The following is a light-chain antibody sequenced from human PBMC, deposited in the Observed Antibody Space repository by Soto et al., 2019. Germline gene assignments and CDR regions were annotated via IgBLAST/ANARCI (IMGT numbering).Light chain of an antibody. CDR2: GAS. J-gene: IGKJ4*01. V-gene: IGKV1D-12*01. CDR3: QQTHSFPRT. CDR1: QGISNW. Sequence: DLQMTQSPSSVSASVGDRVTITCRASQGISNWLAWYRQKPGKAPNLLIYGASSLQSGVPSRFSGSGSGTVFTLTISSLQPEDCATYYCQQTHSFPRTFGGGTKVEIK.